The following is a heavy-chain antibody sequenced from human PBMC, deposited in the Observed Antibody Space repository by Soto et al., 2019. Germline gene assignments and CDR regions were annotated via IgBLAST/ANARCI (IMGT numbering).Heavy chain of an antibody. Sequence: SQTLSLICAIAGDSVSSSSAAWYWIRQSPSRGLEWLGRTYYRSKWYNDYAVSVKSRITINPDTPKNQFSLQLNSATPEDTAVDYCAREGDSSSWYWFDPWGKGTLVTVPS. J-gene: IGHJ5*02. V-gene: IGHV6-1*01. CDR1: GDSVSSSSAA. CDR2: TYYRSKWYN. CDR3: AREGDSSSWYWFDP. D-gene: IGHD6-13*01.